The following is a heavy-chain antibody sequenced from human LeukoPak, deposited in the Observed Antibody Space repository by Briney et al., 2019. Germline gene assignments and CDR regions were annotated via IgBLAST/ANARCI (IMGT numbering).Heavy chain of an antibody. J-gene: IGHJ3*02. D-gene: IGHD6-13*01. CDR1: GGSISSGSYY. CDR2: IYTSGST. V-gene: IGHV4-61*02. Sequence: SDTLSLTCTVSGGSISSGSYYWRWIRQPAGKGLEWIGRIYTSGSTNYNPSLKTRVTISVDTSKNQFSLKLSSVTAADTAVYYCARTSVGYSSSWYGQWEAFDIWGQGTMVTVSS. CDR3: ARTSVGYSSSWYGQWEAFDI.